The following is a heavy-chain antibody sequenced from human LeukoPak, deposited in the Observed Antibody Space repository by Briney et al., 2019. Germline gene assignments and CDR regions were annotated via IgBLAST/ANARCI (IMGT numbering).Heavy chain of an antibody. J-gene: IGHJ4*02. CDR3: ARAEGYGGELDS. CDR2: IKQDGSEK. Sequence: GGSLRLSCEASGFTFTNYWMSWVRQPPGKGLEWVANIKQDGSEKDYVDSMKGRFTISRENSKNRLYLQMNSLRAEDTAVYYCARAEGYGGELDSWGQGTLVTVSS. V-gene: IGHV3-7*01. CDR1: GFTFTNYW. D-gene: IGHD4-23*01.